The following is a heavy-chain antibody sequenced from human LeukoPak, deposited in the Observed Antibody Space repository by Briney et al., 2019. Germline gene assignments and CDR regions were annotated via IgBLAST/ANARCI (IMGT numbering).Heavy chain of an antibody. V-gene: IGHV4-30-4*01. D-gene: IGHD4-17*01. J-gene: IGHJ2*01. CDR2: IYYSGST. CDR1: GGSISSGDYY. CDR3: AQMTTVTTGHWYFDL. Sequence: SQTPSLTCTVSGGSISSGDYYWSWIRQPPGKGLEWIGYIYYSGSTYYNPSLKSRVTISVDTSKNQFSLKLSSVTAADTAVYYCAQMTTVTTGHWYFDLWGRGTLVTVSS.